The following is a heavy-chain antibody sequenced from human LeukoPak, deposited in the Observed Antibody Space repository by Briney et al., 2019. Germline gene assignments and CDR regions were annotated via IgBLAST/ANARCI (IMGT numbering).Heavy chain of an antibody. V-gene: IGHV3-15*01. D-gene: IGHD3-10*01. CDR1: GFTFSNAW. Sequence: KTGGSLRLSCAASGFTFSNAWMTWVRQAPGKGLEWVGRIRGKSKGETTDYAAPVKGRFSISRDDPTNTLYLQMNSLKTEDTAVYYCTRDLGSSQWGQGTLVIVSS. CDR3: TRDLGSSQ. CDR2: IRGKSKGETT. J-gene: IGHJ4*02.